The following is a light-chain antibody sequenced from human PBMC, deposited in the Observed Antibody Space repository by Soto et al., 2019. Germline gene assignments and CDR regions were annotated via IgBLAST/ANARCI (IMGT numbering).Light chain of an antibody. CDR1: QSVRNNY. CDR3: QQYYTSPET. CDR2: GAS. Sequence: EIVLTQSPGTLSLSPGERATLSCRASQSVRNNYLAWYQQKPGQTPRLLIYGASSRVTGIPGRFNASGSGTDFTLTITRLEPEDFAVYYCQQYYTSPETFGLGTKVDIK. J-gene: IGKJ2*01. V-gene: IGKV3-20*01.